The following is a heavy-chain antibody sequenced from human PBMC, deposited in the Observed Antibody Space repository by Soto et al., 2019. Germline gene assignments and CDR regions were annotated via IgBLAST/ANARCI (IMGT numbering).Heavy chain of an antibody. CDR2: INIGGDTT. V-gene: IGHV3-23*01. Sequence: EVQLLESGGGLVQPGGSLRLSCGVSGFTFSNYAMSWVRQAPGKGLEWVSAINIGGDTTYYADSVKGRFTMSRDNSKNTLYLQMNSLRADDTAVYYCAKLLVTQMPYYYYGLDVWGQGTTVTFSS. CDR3: AKLLVTQMPYYYYGLDV. J-gene: IGHJ6*02. CDR1: GFTFSNYA. D-gene: IGHD2-21*02.